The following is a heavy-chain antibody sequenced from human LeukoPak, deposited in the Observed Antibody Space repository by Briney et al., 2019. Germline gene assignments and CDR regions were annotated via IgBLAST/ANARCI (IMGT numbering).Heavy chain of an antibody. J-gene: IGHJ5*02. CDR3: ARGVVPAAIWVSNWFDP. CDR2: INAGNGNT. D-gene: IGHD2-2*02. Sequence: GASVKVSCKASGYTFTSYAMHWVRQAPGQRLEWMGWINAGNGNTKYSQKFQGRVTITRDTSASTAYMELSSLRSDDTAVYYCARGVVPAAIWVSNWFDPWGQGTLVTVSS. V-gene: IGHV1-3*01. CDR1: GYTFTSYA.